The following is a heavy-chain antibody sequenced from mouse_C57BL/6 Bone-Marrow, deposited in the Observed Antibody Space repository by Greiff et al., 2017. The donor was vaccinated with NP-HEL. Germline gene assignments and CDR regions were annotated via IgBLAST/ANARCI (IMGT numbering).Heavy chain of an antibody. J-gene: IGHJ2*01. CDR1: GFTFSNYW. Sequence: VQLKESGGGLVQPGGSMKLSCVASGFTFSNYWMNWVRQSPEKGLEWVAQIRLKSDNYATHYAESVKGRFTISRDDAKSSVYLQMNNLRAEDTGIYYCTGGTVGFTDYWGQGTTLTVSS. CDR2: IRLKSDNYAT. V-gene: IGHV6-3*01. D-gene: IGHD3-1*01. CDR3: TGGTVGFTDY.